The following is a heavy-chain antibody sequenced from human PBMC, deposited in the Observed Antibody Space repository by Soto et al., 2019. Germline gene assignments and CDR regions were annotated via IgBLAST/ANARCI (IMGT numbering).Heavy chain of an antibody. CDR1: GFSFDDYA. V-gene: IGHV3-9*01. CDR2: INWNGNTI. J-gene: IGHJ6*03. Sequence: GGSLRLSCAASGFSFDDYAMHWVRQAPGKGLEWVSGINWNGNTIGYADSVRGRFTISRDNAKNSLYLQMSSLRAEDTALYYCAKSGGIAVSPLYYCMDAWGKGTTVTVSS. CDR3: AKSGGIAVSPLYYCMDA. D-gene: IGHD6-19*01.